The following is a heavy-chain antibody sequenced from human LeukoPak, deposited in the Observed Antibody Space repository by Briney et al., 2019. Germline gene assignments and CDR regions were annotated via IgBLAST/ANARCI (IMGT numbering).Heavy chain of an antibody. J-gene: IGHJ4*02. CDR3: ARGGDILGNLDY. D-gene: IGHD2-15*01. CDR1: GYTFTSYD. CDR2: MNPNSGNT. V-gene: IGHV1-8*01. Sequence: ASVKVSCKASGYTFTSYDINWVRQATGQGLEWMGWMNPNSGNTGYAQKFQGRVTMTRNTSISTAYMELSSLRSEDTAVYYCARGGDILGNLDYWGQGTLVTVSS.